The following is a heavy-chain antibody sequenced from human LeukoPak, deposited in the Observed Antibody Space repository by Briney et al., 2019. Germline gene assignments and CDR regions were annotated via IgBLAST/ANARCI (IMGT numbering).Heavy chain of an antibody. V-gene: IGHV1-69*04. D-gene: IGHD6-19*01. J-gene: IGHJ4*02. CDR1: GGTFSSYA. CDR2: IIPILGIA. CDR3: ARIPGITVAGTPSFDY. Sequence: ASVNVSCKASGGTFSSYAISWVRQAPGQGLEWMGRIIPILGIANYAQKFQGRVTITADKSTSTAYMELSSLRSEDTAVYYCARIPGITVAGTPSFDYWGQGTLVTVSS.